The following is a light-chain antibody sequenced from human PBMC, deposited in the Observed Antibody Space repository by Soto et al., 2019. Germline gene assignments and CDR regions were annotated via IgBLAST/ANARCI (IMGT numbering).Light chain of an antibody. J-gene: IGLJ3*02. CDR3: SSYADSNNLV. CDR1: SSDVGGYNS. CDR2: EVN. V-gene: IGLV2-8*01. Sequence: QSALTQPPSASGSPGQSVTISCAGTSSDVGGYNSVSWYQQHPGKAPKLMIYEVNKRPSGVPDRFSGSKSGNTASLTVSGLQAEEEADYYCSSYADSNNLVFGGGTKLTVL.